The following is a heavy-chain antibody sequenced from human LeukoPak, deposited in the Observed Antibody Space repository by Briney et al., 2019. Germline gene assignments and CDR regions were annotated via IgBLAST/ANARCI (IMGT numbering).Heavy chain of an antibody. Sequence: GGSLRLSCAASGFTFSSYEMNWARQAPGKGLEWVSYISSSDSTIYYADSVKGRFTISRDNAKNSLYLQMNSLRAEDTAVYYCARSGRVLNWFDPWGQGTLVTVSS. CDR2: ISSSDSTI. CDR1: GFTFSSYE. V-gene: IGHV3-48*03. J-gene: IGHJ5*02. CDR3: ARSGRVLNWFDP. D-gene: IGHD3-10*01.